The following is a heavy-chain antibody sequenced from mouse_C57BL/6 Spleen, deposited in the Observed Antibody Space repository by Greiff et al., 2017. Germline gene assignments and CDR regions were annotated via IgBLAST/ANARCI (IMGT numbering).Heavy chain of an antibody. Sequence: VQLQQSGAELVRPGTSVKLSCKASGYTFTSYWMHWVKQRPGQGLEWIGVIDPSDSYTNYIQKFKGKATLTVDTSSSTAYMQLSSLTSEDSAVYYCAREGSSGPFAYWGQGTLVTVSA. CDR3: AREGSSGPFAY. J-gene: IGHJ3*01. CDR1: GYTFTSYW. CDR2: IDPSDSYT. V-gene: IGHV1-59*01. D-gene: IGHD3-2*02.